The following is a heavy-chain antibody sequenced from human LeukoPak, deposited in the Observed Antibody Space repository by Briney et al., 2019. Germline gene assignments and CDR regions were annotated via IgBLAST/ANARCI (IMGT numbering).Heavy chain of an antibody. Sequence: PGGSLRLSCAASGFSFAGYALTWVGQARGQGLEWVSGITGGGTSTYYADFVKGRLTISRDNSQNTVYLQMNSLRVEDTAVYYCAKTSGYYAYYSGMDVWGKGPTVTVSS. CDR1: GFSFAGYA. CDR3: AKTSGYYAYYSGMDV. V-gene: IGHV3-23*01. D-gene: IGHD6-25*01. CDR2: ITGGGTST. J-gene: IGHJ6*04.